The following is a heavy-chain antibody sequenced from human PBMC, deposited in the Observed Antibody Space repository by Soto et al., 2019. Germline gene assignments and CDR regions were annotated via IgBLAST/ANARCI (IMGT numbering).Heavy chain of an antibody. CDR3: ARATVVKGHWYFDL. Sequence: QVQLQESGPGLVKPSETLSLTCTVSGGSISSYYWSWIRQPPGKGLEWIGYIYYSGSTNYNPSLRSRVTIPVETSKNQLSLKLSSVTAADTAVYYCARATVVKGHWYFDLWGRGTLVTVSS. CDR2: IYYSGST. CDR1: GGSISSYY. J-gene: IGHJ2*01. V-gene: IGHV4-59*01. D-gene: IGHD2-15*01.